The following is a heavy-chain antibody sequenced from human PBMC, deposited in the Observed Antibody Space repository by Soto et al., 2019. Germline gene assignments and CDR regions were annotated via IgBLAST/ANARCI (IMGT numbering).Heavy chain of an antibody. D-gene: IGHD3-22*01. Sequence: QVQLQESGSGLVKPSETLSLTCSVSGDSITSGGYSWSWLRQPPRRGLEWIGYIYHTGSASYSPSLNGRVTISVDKSKNQFSLSLNSVTAADTANYDCARAHYGPSGYYFDSWGQGSLFPVSS. J-gene: IGHJ4*02. CDR1: GDSITSGGYS. CDR2: IYHTGSA. CDR3: ARAHYGPSGYYFDS. V-gene: IGHV4-30-2*01.